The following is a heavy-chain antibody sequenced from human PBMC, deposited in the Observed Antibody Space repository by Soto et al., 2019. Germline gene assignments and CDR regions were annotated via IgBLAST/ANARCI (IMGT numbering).Heavy chain of an antibody. Sequence: APVKVSCKASGYTFTSYYMHWVRQAPGQGLEWMGIINPSGGSTSYAQKFQGRVTMTRDTSTSTVYMELSSLRSEDTAVYYCARDAPSTYYYDSSGYPKPLDYWGQGTLVTVSS. J-gene: IGHJ4*02. CDR1: GYTFTSYY. CDR2: INPSGGST. V-gene: IGHV1-46*03. D-gene: IGHD3-22*01. CDR3: ARDAPSTYYYDSSGYPKPLDY.